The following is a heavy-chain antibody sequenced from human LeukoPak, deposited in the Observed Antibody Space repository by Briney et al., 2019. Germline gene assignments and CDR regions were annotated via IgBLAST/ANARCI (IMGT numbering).Heavy chain of an antibody. V-gene: IGHV4-39*07. CDR3: ARRSSIAAAGTKPFDY. CDR2: INHSGST. CDR1: GGSISSSSYY. Sequence: SETLSLTCTVSGGSISSSSYYWGWIRQPPGKGLEWIGEINHSGSTNYNPSLKSRVTISVDTSKNQFSLKLSSVTAADTAVYYCARRSSIAAAGTKPFDYWGQGTLVTVSS. D-gene: IGHD6-13*01. J-gene: IGHJ4*02.